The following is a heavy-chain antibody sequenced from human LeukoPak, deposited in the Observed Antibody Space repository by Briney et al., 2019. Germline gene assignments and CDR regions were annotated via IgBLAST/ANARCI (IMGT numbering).Heavy chain of an antibody. V-gene: IGHV4-59*01. CDR2: IYYCGKT. D-gene: IGHD3-22*01. CDR1: GGSISAYY. Sequence: SETLSLTCTLSGGSISAYYWSWRREPPGPGVEGLGYIYYCGKTEYKPSLTSRGTISVDTSKNQVSVKLSSVTAADTAVYYCARRVVITADAFDIWGQGTMVTVST. J-gene: IGHJ3*02. CDR3: ARRVVITADAFDI.